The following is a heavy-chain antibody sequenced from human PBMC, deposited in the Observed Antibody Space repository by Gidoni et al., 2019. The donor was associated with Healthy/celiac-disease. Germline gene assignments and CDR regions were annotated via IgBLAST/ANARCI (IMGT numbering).Heavy chain of an antibody. CDR2: IYYSGST. J-gene: IGHJ4*02. CDR3: ARARSSTSCYRG. V-gene: IGHV4-39*01. CDR1: GGSISSSSYY. D-gene: IGHD2-2*01. Sequence: QLQLQESGPGLVKPSETLSLTCTVSGGSISSSSYYWGWIRQPPGKGLEWIGSIYYSGSTYYNPSLKSRVTISVDTSKNQFSLKLSSVTAADTAVYYCARARSSTSCYRGWGQGTLVTVSS.